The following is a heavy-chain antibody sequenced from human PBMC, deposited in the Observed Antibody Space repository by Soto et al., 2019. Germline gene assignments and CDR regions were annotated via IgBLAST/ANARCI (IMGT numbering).Heavy chain of an antibody. CDR3: ARDQGALNV. V-gene: IGHV6-1*01. D-gene: IGHD1-26*01. CDR1: GDSVSSNSAA. CDR2: TYYRSNWVN. Sequence: QVQLQQSGPGLVKSSQTLSLTCAISGDSVSSNSAAWNWIRQSPSRGLEWLGRTYYRSNWVNDYAESVRSRIIVNTDTSKNQFSLQLSSVSPEDTAVYYCARDQGALNVWGQGTTVTVSS. J-gene: IGHJ6*02.